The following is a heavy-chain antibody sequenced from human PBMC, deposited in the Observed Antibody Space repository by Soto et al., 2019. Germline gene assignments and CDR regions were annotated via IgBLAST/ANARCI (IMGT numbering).Heavy chain of an antibody. CDR3: AKYRSSEADGYTLDS. CDR2: VYYSGST. V-gene: IGHV4-59*01. CDR1: GGSITNYY. Sequence: SETLSLTCTISGGSITNYYWSWIRQPPGKGLEWIGYVYYSGSTKYNPSLESRVTISADTSKNQFSLRVTSVTAADTAVYYCAKYRSSEADGYTLDSWGQGILVTVSS. J-gene: IGHJ4*02. D-gene: IGHD5-12*01.